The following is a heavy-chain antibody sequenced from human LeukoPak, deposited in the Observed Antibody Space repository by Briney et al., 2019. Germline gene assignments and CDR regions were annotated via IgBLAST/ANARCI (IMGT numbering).Heavy chain of an antibody. CDR1: GFTFSSYA. CDR2: ISGSGGST. D-gene: IGHD5-12*01. J-gene: IGHJ5*02. V-gene: IGHV3-23*01. Sequence: GGSLRLSCAASGFTFSSYAMSWVRQAPGKGLEWVSAISGSGGSTYYADSVKGRFTISRDNSKNTLYQQMNSLRAEDTAVYYCAKDFRASMVATWWFVPWGQGTLVTVSS. CDR3: AKDFRASMVATWWFVP.